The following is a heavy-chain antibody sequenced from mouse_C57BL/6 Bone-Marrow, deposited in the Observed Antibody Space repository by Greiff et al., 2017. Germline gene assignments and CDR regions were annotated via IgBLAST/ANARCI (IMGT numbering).Heavy chain of an antibody. Sequence: QVQLQQPGAELVRPGTSVKLSCKASGYTFNSYWMHWVKQRPGQGLEWIGVIDPSDSYTNYNQKFKGKATLTVDTSSSTAYMQLSSLTSEDSEVYYCARYGCMTTVVAPPVAYWGQGTLLTVS. CDR2: IDPSDSYT. D-gene: IGHD1-1*01. CDR1: GYTFNSYW. CDR3: ARYGCMTTVVAPPVAY. J-gene: IGHJ3*01. V-gene: IGHV1-59*01.